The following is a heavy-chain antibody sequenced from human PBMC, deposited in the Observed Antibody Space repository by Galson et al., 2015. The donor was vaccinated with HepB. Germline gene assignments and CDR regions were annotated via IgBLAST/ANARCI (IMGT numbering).Heavy chain of an antibody. D-gene: IGHD3-22*01. Sequence: SLRLSCAASGFSVSSNYMSWVRQAPGKGLEWVSVIYSTGSTYYADSVKGRFTISRDNSKNTLYLQMNSRRGEDTAVYYCARDLGGYYYEGVYYYGMDVWGQGTTVTVSS. CDR2: IYSTGST. J-gene: IGHJ6*02. CDR1: GFSVSSNY. V-gene: IGHV3-53*05. CDR3: ARDLGGYYYEGVYYYGMDV.